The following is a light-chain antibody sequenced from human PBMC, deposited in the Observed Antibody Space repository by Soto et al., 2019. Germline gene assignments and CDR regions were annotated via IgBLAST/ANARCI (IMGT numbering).Light chain of an antibody. J-gene: IGKJ2*01. CDR3: QQYYSTPHT. CDR2: WAS. CDR1: QSVLYSSNNKNY. V-gene: IGKV4-1*01. Sequence: DIVMTQSPDSLAVSRGERATINCKSSQSVLYSSNNKNYLAWYQQKPGQPPKLPIYWASTRESGVPDRFSGSGSGTDFALTISSLQAEDVAVYYCQQYYSTPHTFGQGTKLEIK.